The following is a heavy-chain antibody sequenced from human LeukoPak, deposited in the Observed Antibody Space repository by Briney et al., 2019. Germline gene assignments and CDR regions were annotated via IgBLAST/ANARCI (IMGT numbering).Heavy chain of an antibody. Sequence: PGGSLRLSCAASGFTFDDYAMHWVRQAPGKGMEWVSLISWDGGSTYYADSVKGRFTISRDNSKNSLYLQMNSLRAEDTALYYCAKDMDSSGWYSGDFQHWGQGTLVTVSS. CDR1: GFTFDDYA. D-gene: IGHD6-19*01. CDR3: AKDMDSSGWYSGDFQH. V-gene: IGHV3-43D*03. J-gene: IGHJ1*01. CDR2: ISWDGGST.